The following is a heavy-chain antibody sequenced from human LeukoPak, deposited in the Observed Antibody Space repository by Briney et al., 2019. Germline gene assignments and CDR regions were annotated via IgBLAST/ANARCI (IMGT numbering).Heavy chain of an antibody. D-gene: IGHD6-13*01. Sequence: GGSLRLSCAASGFTFSNYWMSWVRQAPGKGLDWVANIKHGGNEKYYVDSVKGRFTISRDDAKNSVYLQMNSLRAEDSAVYYCARPSDGNTWYYFEYWGQGTLVTVSS. V-gene: IGHV3-7*01. CDR3: ARPSDGNTWYYFEY. J-gene: IGHJ4*02. CDR1: GFTFSNYW. CDR2: IKHGGNEK.